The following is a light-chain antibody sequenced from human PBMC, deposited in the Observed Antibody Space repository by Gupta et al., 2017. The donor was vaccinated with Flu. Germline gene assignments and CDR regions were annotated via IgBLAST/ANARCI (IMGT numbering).Light chain of an antibody. CDR1: TGAVTSDPY. V-gene: IGLV7-43*01. CDR2: STR. CDR3: LLYFRDAVV. Sequence: QTVVSQEPSLTVSPGGTVTLTCASSTGAVTSDPYPNWFQQKPGQPPRPLIYSTRSKHSWTPARFSGSLLGGKAALTLSGVQPEDEADYYCLLYFRDAVVFGGGTKLTVL. J-gene: IGLJ3*02.